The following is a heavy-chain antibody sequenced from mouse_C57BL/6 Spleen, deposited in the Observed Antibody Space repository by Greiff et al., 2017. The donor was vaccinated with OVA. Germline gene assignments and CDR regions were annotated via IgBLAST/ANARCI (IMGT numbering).Heavy chain of an antibody. D-gene: IGHD1-1*01. V-gene: IGHV7-1*01. CDR2: SRNKANDYTT. J-gene: IGHJ1*03. CDR1: GFTFSDFY. CDR3: ARDAKYYGSSGYCDV. Sequence: EVKLVESGGGLVQSGRSLRLSCATSGFTFSDFYMEWVRQAPGKGLEWIAASRNKANDYTTEYSASVKGRFIVSRDTSQSILYLQMNALRAEDTAIYYGARDAKYYGSSGYCDVWGTGTTVTVSS.